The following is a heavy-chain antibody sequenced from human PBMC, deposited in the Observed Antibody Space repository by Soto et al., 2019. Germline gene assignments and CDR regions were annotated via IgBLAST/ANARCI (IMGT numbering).Heavy chain of an antibody. J-gene: IGHJ4*02. CDR2: ISSDGIST. V-gene: IGHV3-74*01. D-gene: IGHD6-19*01. CDR3: ASTASTSDWYKDH. CDR1: GFTFSSHW. Sequence: GGSLRLSCAASGFTFSSHWMHWVRQAPGKALEWVSRISSDGISTAYADSVKGRFTISRDNAKNTLYLQMNSLRAEDTAVYFCASTASTSDWYKDHWGQGTLVTVSS.